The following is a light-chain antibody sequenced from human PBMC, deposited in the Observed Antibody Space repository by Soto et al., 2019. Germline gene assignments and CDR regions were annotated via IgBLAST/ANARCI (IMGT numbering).Light chain of an antibody. V-gene: IGLV2-14*03. CDR3: SSYTINNTYV. CDR2: DVN. J-gene: IGLJ1*01. CDR1: SSDVGGYNY. Sequence: QSALTQPASVSGSPGQSITISCAGTSSDVGGYNYVSWYQQHPGRAPKLMIYDVNSRPSGVSNRFSGSKSGNTASLTISGLQAEDEADYYCSSYTINNTYVFGIGTKLTVL.